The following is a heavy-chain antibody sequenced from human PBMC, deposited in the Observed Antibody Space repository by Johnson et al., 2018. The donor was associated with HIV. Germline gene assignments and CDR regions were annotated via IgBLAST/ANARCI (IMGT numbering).Heavy chain of an antibody. V-gene: IGHV3-30-3*01. J-gene: IGHJ3*02. CDR3: ARVQFLPPNAFDI. D-gene: IGHD2/OR15-2a*01. Sequence: QMLLVESGGGVVQPGRSLRLSCAASGFTFSSYAMHWVRQAPGKGLEWVAVISYDGSNKYYADSVKGRFTISRDNSKNTLYLQMNSLRAEDTAVYYCARVQFLPPNAFDIWGQGTMVTVSS. CDR2: ISYDGSNK. CDR1: GFTFSSYA.